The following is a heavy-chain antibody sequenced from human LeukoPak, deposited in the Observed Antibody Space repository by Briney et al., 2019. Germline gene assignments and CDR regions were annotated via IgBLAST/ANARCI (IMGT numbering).Heavy chain of an antibody. CDR1: GFTFSSYS. J-gene: IGHJ4*02. Sequence: EGSLRLSCAASGFTFSSYSVNWVRQAPGKGLEWVSYISSSSRTIYYADSVKGRFTISRDSAKNSLYLQMNSLRDEDTAVYYCARDSYGDYGVDSWGQGTLVTVSS. D-gene: IGHD4-17*01. CDR2: ISSSSRTI. CDR3: ARDSYGDYGVDS. V-gene: IGHV3-48*02.